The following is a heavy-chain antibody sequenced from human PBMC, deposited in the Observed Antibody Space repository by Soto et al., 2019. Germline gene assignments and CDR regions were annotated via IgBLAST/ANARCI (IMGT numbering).Heavy chain of an antibody. V-gene: IGHV4-59*01. CDR3: AVTRGGAHPHDI. Sequence: SETLSLTCNSSGGPLSSFYYSWIRQAPGKGLEWIGYIYYTGSTNYDPSLKSRVTMSVDTSKNQFSLKLTSVTAADTAVYFCAVTRGGAHPHDIWGQGTMVTVSS. CDR2: IYYTGST. J-gene: IGHJ3*02. D-gene: IGHD2-21*02. CDR1: GGPLSSFY.